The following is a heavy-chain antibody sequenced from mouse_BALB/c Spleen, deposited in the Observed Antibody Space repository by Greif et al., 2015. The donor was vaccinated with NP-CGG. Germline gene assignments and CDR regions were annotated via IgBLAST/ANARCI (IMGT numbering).Heavy chain of an antibody. CDR3: ARGNFYSMDY. J-gene: IGHJ4*01. Sequence: QVQLQQSGAELAKPGASVKMSCKASGYTFTNFWMHWVKQRPGQGLEWIGYINPSTGYTEYSQWFKDKATLTADKSSSTAYMQLSSLTSEDSAVYYCARGNFYSMDYWGQGTSVTVSS. CDR1: GYTFTNFW. CDR2: INPSTGYT. V-gene: IGHV1-7*01. D-gene: IGHD2-1*01.